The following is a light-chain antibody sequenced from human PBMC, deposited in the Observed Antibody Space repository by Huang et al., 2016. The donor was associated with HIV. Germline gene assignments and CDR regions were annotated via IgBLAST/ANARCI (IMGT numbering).Light chain of an antibody. J-gene: IGKJ1*01. CDR2: AAS. CDR1: QGISNS. CDR3: QHYYSTWT. Sequence: DIQMTQSPSSLSASVGARVTITCRASQGISNSLAWYQQKPGKAPKLLRYAASRLESGVPSRFSGSGSGTDYTLTISSLQPEDFATYYCQHYYSTWTFGQGTKVEIK. V-gene: IGKV1-NL1*01.